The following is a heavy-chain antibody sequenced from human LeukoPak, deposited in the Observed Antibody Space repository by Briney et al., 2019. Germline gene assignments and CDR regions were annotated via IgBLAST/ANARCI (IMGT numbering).Heavy chain of an antibody. CDR1: GGSISSGGYY. CDR3: ASGDNDPLFDY. D-gene: IGHD1-1*01. Sequence: SETLSLTCTVSGGSISSGGYYWSWIRQHPGKGLEWIGSIYYSGSTNYNPSLQGRVTISLDTSKNQFSLKLSSVTAADTAVYYCASGDNDPLFDYWGQGTLVTVSS. V-gene: IGHV4-31*03. J-gene: IGHJ4*02. CDR2: IYYSGST.